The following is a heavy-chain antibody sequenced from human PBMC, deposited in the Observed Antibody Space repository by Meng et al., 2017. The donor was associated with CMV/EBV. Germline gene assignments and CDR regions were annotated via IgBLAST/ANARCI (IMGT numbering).Heavy chain of an antibody. CDR2: IYYSGST. Sequence: LRLSCTVSGGSISSGGYYWSWIRQHPGKGLEWIGYIYYSGSTYYNPSLKSRVTISVDTSKNQFSLKLSSVTAADTAVYYCARDRRVRGVIGYYYYGMDVWGQGTTVTVSS. D-gene: IGHD3-10*01. J-gene: IGHJ6*02. CDR3: ARDRRVRGVIGYYYYGMDV. V-gene: IGHV4-31*03. CDR1: GGSISSGGYY.